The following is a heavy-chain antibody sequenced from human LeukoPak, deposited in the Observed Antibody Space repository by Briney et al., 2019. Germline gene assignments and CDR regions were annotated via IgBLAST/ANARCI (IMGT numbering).Heavy chain of an antibody. D-gene: IGHD3-22*01. CDR1: GFTFSNYA. J-gene: IGHJ4*02. V-gene: IGHV3-23*01. CDR3: AKDEAFYYYDTGGYPFDY. CDR2: ISGSGAST. Sequence: QSGGSLRLSCAASGFTFSNYAMSWVRQAPGKGLEWVSAISGSGASTYYAVSVKGRFTISRDNSKKTLYLQMNSLRAEDTAVYSCAKDEAFYYYDTGGYPFDYWGQGTLVTVSS.